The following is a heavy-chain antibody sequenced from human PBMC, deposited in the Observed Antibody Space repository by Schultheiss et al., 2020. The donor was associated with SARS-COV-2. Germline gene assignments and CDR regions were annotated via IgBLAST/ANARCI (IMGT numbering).Heavy chain of an antibody. Sequence: GGSLRLSCAASGFTFSDYGMNWVRQAPGKGLEWIAFISSTTNTIHYADSVKGRFTISRDNAKRSLFLQMNSLRAEDTAVYYCAKLRDYAFDIWGQGTMVTVSS. D-gene: IGHD1-26*01. CDR3: AKLRDYAFDI. CDR1: GFTFSDYG. V-gene: IGHV3-48*04. CDR2: ISSTTNTI. J-gene: IGHJ3*02.